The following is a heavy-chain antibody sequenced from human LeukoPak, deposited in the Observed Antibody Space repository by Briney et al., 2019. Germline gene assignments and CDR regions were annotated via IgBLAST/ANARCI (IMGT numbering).Heavy chain of an antibody. V-gene: IGHV1-18*01. CDR1: GYTFTSYG. J-gene: IGHJ3*02. D-gene: IGHD6-19*01. CDR3: ARDQWLGDAFDI. Sequence: ASVKVSCKASGYTFTSYGISWVRQAPGQGLEWMGWISAYNGNTNYAQKLQGRVTMTTDTSTSTAYMKLRSLRSDDTAVYYCARDQWLGDAFDIWGQGTMVTVSS. CDR2: ISAYNGNT.